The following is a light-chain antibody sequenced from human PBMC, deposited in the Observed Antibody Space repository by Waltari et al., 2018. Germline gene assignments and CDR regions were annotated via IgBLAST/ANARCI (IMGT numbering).Light chain of an antibody. J-gene: IGKJ1*01. V-gene: IGKV1-5*03. CDR3: QQYNSHPWT. CDR2: KAS. Sequence: DIQMTQSPSTLSASVGDRVTITCRASQSISSWLAWYQPKPGKAPKLLIYKASSLESGXXSXXXXXGXXXXXXXTIXSXQPDXXXXXXXQQYNSHPWTFGQGTKVEIK. CDR1: QSISSW.